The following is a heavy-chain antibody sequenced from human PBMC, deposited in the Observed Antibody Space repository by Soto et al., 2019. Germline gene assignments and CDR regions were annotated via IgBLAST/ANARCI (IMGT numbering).Heavy chain of an antibody. Sequence: EGQLLESGGGLVQPGGSLRLSCAASGFTFSSYAMSWVRQAPGKGLEWVSAISGSGSSTYYADSVKGRFTISRDNSKNPLYLQMNSLRADDTAVYYCAKDPVVGPGTALDIWGQGTIVTVSS. CDR1: GFTFSSYA. J-gene: IGHJ3*02. CDR3: AKDPVVGPGTALDI. D-gene: IGHD3-22*01. V-gene: IGHV3-23*01. CDR2: ISGSGSST.